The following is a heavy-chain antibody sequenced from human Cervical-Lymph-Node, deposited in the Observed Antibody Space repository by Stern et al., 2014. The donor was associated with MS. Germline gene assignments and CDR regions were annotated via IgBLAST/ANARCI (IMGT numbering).Heavy chain of an antibody. V-gene: IGHV5-51*01. Sequence: EVQLVQSGAEVKKPGESLKISCKLSGYSFTLYYIAWVRQMPGKGLELMGVIYPYDSDTTYSPSFQGQVTISADKSITTAYLQWSSLRASDTAMYYCARHVQGFDYWGQGTLVTVSS. CDR2: IYPYDSDT. CDR3: ARHVQGFDY. J-gene: IGHJ4*02. CDR1: GYSFTLYY.